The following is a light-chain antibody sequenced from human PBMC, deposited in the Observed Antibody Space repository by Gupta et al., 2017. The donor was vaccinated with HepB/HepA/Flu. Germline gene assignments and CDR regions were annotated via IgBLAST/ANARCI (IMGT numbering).Light chain of an antibody. V-gene: IGLV3-21*04. CDR1: NIGSKT. CDR2: YDS. CDR3: QVWVGSSDLRL. Sequence: SYVLTQPPSLSVAPGQTARVTCGGNNIGSKTVQWYQQKPGKAPVLVIYYDSDRPSGIHKRFSGSNSGDKANLTISRVEAGDEADDAWQVWVGSSDLRLCGGGTKMTVL. J-gene: IGLJ3*02.